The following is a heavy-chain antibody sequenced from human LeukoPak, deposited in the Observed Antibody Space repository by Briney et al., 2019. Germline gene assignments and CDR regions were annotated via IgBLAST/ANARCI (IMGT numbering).Heavy chain of an antibody. Sequence: GGSLRLSCAASGFSSSSYGTHWVRQAPGKGLEWVAVIWYDGSNKYYADSVKGRFTISRDNSKNTLYLQMNSLRAEDTAVYYCARESGNGYSSGWYPYYYYGMDVWGQGTTVTVSS. D-gene: IGHD6-19*01. CDR3: ARESGNGYSSGWYPYYYYGMDV. J-gene: IGHJ6*02. CDR1: GFSSSSYG. CDR2: IWYDGSNK. V-gene: IGHV3-33*01.